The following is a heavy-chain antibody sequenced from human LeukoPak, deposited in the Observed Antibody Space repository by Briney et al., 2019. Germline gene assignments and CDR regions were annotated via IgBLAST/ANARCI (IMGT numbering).Heavy chain of an antibody. CDR2: IIPIFGAA. CDR1: GGTFSSYA. V-gene: IGHV1-69*13. Sequence: GASVKVSCKASGGTFSSYAISWVRQAPGQGLEWMGGIIPIFGAANYAQKFQGRVTITADESTSTAYMELSSLRSEDTAVYYCARDKRPDFWSGYYFDYYYGMDVWGQGTTVTVSS. J-gene: IGHJ6*02. D-gene: IGHD3-3*01. CDR3: ARDKRPDFWSGYYFDYYYGMDV.